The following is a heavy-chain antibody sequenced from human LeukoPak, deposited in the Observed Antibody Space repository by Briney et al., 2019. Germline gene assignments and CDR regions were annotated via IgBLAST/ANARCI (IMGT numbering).Heavy chain of an antibody. J-gene: IGHJ5*02. CDR2: IYYSGST. CDR1: GGSISSSSYY. Sequence: SETLSLTCTVSGGSISSSSYYWGWIRQPPGKGLEWIGSIYYSGSTYYNPSLKSRVTISVDTSKNQFSLKLSSVTAADTAVYYCARGETAYDFKPPSWFDPWGQGTLVTVSS. D-gene: IGHD3-3*01. CDR3: ARGETAYDFKPPSWFDP. V-gene: IGHV4-39*07.